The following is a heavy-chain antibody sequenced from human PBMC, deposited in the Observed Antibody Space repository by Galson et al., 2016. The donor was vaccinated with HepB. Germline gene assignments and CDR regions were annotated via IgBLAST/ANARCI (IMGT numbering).Heavy chain of an antibody. V-gene: IGHV4-39*01. CDR3: ATGIVVAGKYYYYYMDV. CDR2: IYSNEDT. J-gene: IGHJ6*03. D-gene: IGHD6-19*01. CDR1: GASISGTNYY. Sequence: SETLSLTCSVSGASISGTNYYWGWIRQPPGRGLEWVGSIYSNEDTYYNPSLKSRVTISVDTSKNQFSLRLNSVTAADTGVYYCATGIVVAGKYYYYYMDVWGKGTPVTVSS.